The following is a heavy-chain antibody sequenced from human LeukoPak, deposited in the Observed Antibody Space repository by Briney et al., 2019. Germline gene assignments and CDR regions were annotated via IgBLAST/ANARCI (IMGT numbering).Heavy chain of an antibody. CDR1: GFTFSDYW. J-gene: IGHJ4*02. Sequence: GGSLRFSCAASGFTFSDYWMTWVRQAPGKGLERLATIKKVGSEKYYVDSVKGRFTISRDNAKNSLDLQMNSLRAEDTAVYYCARGLVHDTSGYYSDYWGQGTLVTVSS. CDR3: ARGLVHDTSGYYSDY. CDR2: IKKVGSEK. V-gene: IGHV3-7*01. D-gene: IGHD3-22*01.